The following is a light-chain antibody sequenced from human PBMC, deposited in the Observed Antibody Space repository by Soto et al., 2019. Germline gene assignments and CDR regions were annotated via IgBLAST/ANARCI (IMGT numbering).Light chain of an antibody. Sequence: DILMTQSPSSLSASVGERVTITCRASQSISSYLNWYQQKPGQAPKLLIYAASSVQSGVPSRFSGSGSGTDFTLTISSLQPEDVVTYYCQQSYRTPYTFGQGNKLDIK. V-gene: IGKV1-39*01. CDR3: QQSYRTPYT. CDR1: QSISSY. J-gene: IGKJ2*01. CDR2: AAS.